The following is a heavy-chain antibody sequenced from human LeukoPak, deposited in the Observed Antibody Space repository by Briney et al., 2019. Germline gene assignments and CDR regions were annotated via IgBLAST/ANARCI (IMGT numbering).Heavy chain of an antibody. CDR1: GGSISGYF. Sequence: TSETLSLTCTVSGGSISGYFWSWIRQPPGRGPEWIGYIYSTGTTNYSPSLSSRVTISVDTSKNQPSLNLRFVTATDTAVYHCARHNPPPTGFCSGTSCFMSGSQYFYMDVWAKGTSVTVS. D-gene: IGHD2-2*01. CDR3: ARHNPPPTGFCSGTSCFMSGSQYFYMDV. CDR2: IYSTGTT. J-gene: IGHJ6*03. V-gene: IGHV4-4*09.